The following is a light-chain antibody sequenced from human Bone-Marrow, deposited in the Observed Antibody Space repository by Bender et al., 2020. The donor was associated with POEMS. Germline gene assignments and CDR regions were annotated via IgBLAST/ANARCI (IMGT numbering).Light chain of an antibody. J-gene: IGLJ3*02. V-gene: IGLV3-21*01. CDR3: QVWDNNDDPWV. CDR1: NIERRA. Sequence: SYVLTQPPSVSVAPGKTAKITCGGENIERRAVHWYQQKAGQAPVLVIHYDTDRPSGIPDRFSGSNSGNTATLTISRVEAGDEADYYCQVWDNNDDPWVFGGGTKLTVL. CDR2: YDT.